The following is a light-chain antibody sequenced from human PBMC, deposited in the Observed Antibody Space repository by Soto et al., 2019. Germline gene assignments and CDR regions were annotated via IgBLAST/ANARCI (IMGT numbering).Light chain of an antibody. V-gene: IGKV3-20*01. CDR3: QQYGSSRWT. CDR2: GAS. CDR1: QSVSSTY. J-gene: IGKJ1*01. Sequence: EIVLTQSPDTLSLFPGERATLSCRASQSVSSTYLAWYQQKLGQAPRLLIFGASSRATGIPDRFSGSGSGTDFTLTISRLGPEDFAVYYCQQYGSSRWTFGQGTKVDIK.